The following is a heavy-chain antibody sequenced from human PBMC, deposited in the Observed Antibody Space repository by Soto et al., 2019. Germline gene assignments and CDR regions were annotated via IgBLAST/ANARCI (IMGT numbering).Heavy chain of an antibody. CDR1: GYTRTELS. D-gene: IGHD3-22*01. V-gene: IGHV1-24*01. CDR2: FDPEDGET. J-gene: IGHJ5*02. CDR3: ATSIQHYSDSSGLA. Sequence: ASVKVSCKVSGYTRTELSMHWVRQAPGKGLEWMGGFDPEDGETIYAQKFQGRVTMTEDTSTDTAYMELSSLRSEDTAVYYCATSIQHYSDSSGLAWGQGTLVTVSS.